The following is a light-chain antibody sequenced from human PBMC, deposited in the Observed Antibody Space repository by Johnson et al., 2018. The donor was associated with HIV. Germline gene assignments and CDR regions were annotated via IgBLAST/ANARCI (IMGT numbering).Light chain of an antibody. Sequence: QSVLTQSPSVSAAPGQKVTISCSGSSSNIGNSYVSWFQQLPGTAPKLLIYENNKRPSGIPARFSGSKSGTSATLGITGLQTGDEADYYCGTWDSSLSAYVFGTGTKVTVL. CDR2: ENN. V-gene: IGLV1-51*02. J-gene: IGLJ1*01. CDR3: GTWDSSLSAYV. CDR1: SSNIGNSY.